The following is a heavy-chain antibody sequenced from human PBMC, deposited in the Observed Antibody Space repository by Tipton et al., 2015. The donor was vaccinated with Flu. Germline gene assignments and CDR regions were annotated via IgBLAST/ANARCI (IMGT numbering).Heavy chain of an antibody. CDR3: ARDRGWWEPNWFDP. CDR1: GGSISSSSYY. Sequence: TLSLTCTVSGGSISSSSYYWGWIRQPPGKGLEWIGRIYTSGSTNYNPSLKSRVTMSVDTSKNQFSLKLSSVTAADTAVYYCARDRGWWEPNWFDPWGQGTLVTVSS. CDR2: IYTSGST. D-gene: IGHD2-15*01. J-gene: IGHJ5*02. V-gene: IGHV4-61*02.